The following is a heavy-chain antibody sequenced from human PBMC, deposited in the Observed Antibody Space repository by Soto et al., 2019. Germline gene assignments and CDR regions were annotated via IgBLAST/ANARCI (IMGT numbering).Heavy chain of an antibody. CDR2: ISYEGRNK. CDR1: GFNFSNYG. J-gene: IGHJ4*02. V-gene: IGHV3-30*18. D-gene: IGHD1-7*01. Sequence: QVQLVESGGGVVQPGRSLRLSCAASGFNFSNYGMHWVRQTPGKGLEWVAVISYEGRNKNYADSVKGRFTISRDNSKYTVFLHMSSLRAEDSAVYYCAKGPSWNYLPIFVNWGQGTLVTVSS. CDR3: AKGPSWNYLPIFVN.